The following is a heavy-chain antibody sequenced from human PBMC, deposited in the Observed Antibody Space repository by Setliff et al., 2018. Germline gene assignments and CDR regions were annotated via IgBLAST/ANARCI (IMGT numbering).Heavy chain of an antibody. CDR3: ARDVWYGSGSYYFQH. Sequence: PSETLSLTCNVSGDSISAASIMAWIRQPPGKGLEFIGYVYYSGAAKYDPSLKSRVTMSVDTSKNQFSLKLSSVTAADTAVYYCARDVWYGSGSYYFQHWGQGTLVTVSS. CDR2: VYYSGAA. V-gene: IGHV4-59*12. J-gene: IGHJ1*01. D-gene: IGHD3-10*01. CDR1: GDSISAAS.